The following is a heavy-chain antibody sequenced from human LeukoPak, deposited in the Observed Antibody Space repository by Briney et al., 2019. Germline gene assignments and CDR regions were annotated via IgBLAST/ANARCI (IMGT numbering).Heavy chain of an antibody. CDR2: ISGSGGST. CDR1: GFTFSSYA. D-gene: IGHD6-13*01. Sequence: PGGSLRLSCAASGFTFSSYAMSWVRQAPGKGLEWVSAISGSGGSTYYADSVKGRFTISRDNSKNTLYLQMNSLRAGDTAVYYCAKYSGYSSSWVLFDYWGQGTLVTVSS. J-gene: IGHJ4*02. V-gene: IGHV3-23*01. CDR3: AKYSGYSSSWVLFDY.